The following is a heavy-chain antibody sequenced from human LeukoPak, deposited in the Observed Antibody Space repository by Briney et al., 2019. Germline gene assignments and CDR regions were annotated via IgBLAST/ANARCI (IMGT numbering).Heavy chain of an antibody. D-gene: IGHD3-22*01. J-gene: IGHJ4*02. CDR2: IYSGGST. CDR1: GFTVSSNY. CDR3: ARDVGRYYDSGGYKNLRDY. V-gene: IGHV3-53*01. Sequence: GGSLRLSCAASGFTVSSNYMSWVRQAPGKGLEWVSVIYSGGSTYYADSVKGRFTISRDNSKNTLYLQMNSLRAEDTAVYYCARDVGRYYDSGGYKNLRDYWGQGTLVTVSS.